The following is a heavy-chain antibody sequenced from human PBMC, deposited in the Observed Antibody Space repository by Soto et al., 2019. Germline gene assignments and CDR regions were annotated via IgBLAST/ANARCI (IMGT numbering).Heavy chain of an antibody. CDR2: IIPIFGTA. CDR3: ARGEDSGSYYVCWN. V-gene: IGHV1-69*12. J-gene: IGHJ1*01. D-gene: IGHD1-26*01. CDR1: GGTFSSYA. Sequence: QVQLVQSGAEVKKPGSSVKVSCKASGGTFSSYAISWVRQAPGQGLEWMGGIIPIFGTANYAQKFQGRVTITADESTSTDYMELGSLRSGDTAVYYCARGEDSGSYYVCWNWGQGTLVTVSS.